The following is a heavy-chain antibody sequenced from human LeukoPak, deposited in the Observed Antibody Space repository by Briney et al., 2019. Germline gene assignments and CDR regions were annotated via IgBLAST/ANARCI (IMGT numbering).Heavy chain of an antibody. Sequence: GGSLRLSCAASGFTFSSYWMSWVRQPPGKGLEWVANINPGGSEKYYVDSVKGRFTFSRDNAKSSLYLQMNSLRAEDTAVYYCARGDNWSFDYWGQGTLVTVSS. CDR2: INPGGSEK. J-gene: IGHJ4*02. V-gene: IGHV3-7*04. CDR3: ARGDNWSFDY. CDR1: GFTFSSYW. D-gene: IGHD1-1*01.